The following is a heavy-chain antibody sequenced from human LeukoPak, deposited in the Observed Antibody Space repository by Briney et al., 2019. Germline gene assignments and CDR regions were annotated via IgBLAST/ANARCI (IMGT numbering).Heavy chain of an antibody. D-gene: IGHD5-12*01. V-gene: IGHV3-23*01. CDR3: AKERGIYSGYDPLEY. J-gene: IGHJ4*02. CDR1: GFTFSTYA. CDR2: YSGSGGST. Sequence: GGSLRLSCAASGFTFSTYAMSWVRQAPGKGLEWVSAYSGSGGSTFYADSVKGRFTVSGDNSKNTLYLQMDSLRTEDTALYFCAKERGIYSGYDPLEYWGQGTLVTVSS.